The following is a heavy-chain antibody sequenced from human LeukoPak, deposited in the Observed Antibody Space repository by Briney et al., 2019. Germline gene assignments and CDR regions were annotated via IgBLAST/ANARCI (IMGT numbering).Heavy chain of an antibody. CDR1: GGSISTYY. J-gene: IGHJ2*01. CDR3: ARDPGTSSSPWCFDL. CDR2: IYTSGST. D-gene: IGHD2-2*01. Sequence: SETLSLTCTVSGGSISTYYWSWIRQPAGKGLEWIGRIYTSGSTNYNPSLKSPVTLSVDTSMNQFSLKLNSVTAADTAVYYCARDPGTSSSPWCFDLWGRGTLVTVSS. V-gene: IGHV4-4*07.